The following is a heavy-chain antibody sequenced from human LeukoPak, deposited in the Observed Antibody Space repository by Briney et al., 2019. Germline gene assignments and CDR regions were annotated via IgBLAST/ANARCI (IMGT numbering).Heavy chain of an antibody. V-gene: IGHV1-2*02. CDR3: ARGPATSSSWCSCFDY. CDR1: GYTFTGYY. D-gene: IGHD6-13*01. CDR2: INPNSGGT. Sequence: ASVKVSCKASGYTFTGYYMHWVRQAPGQGLEWMGWINPNSGGTNYAQKFQGRVTMTRDTSISTAYMELSRLRSDDTAVYYCARGPATSSSWCSCFDYWGQGTLVTVSS. J-gene: IGHJ4*02.